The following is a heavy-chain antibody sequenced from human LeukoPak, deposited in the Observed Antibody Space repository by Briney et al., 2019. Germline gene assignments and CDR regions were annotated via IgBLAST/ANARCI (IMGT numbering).Heavy chain of an antibody. D-gene: IGHD2-8*01. CDR3: ASFGSNDYYYGLDV. CDR1: GGSISTHF. J-gene: IGHJ6*02. CDR2: IYFSGTT. V-gene: IGHV4-4*08. Sequence: SETLSLTCTVSGGSISTHFWSWLRQPPGKGLECIGYIYFSGTTHYNPSLKSRATMSLDTSKNQFSLNLSSVTAADTAVYYCASFGSNDYYYGLDVWGQGTTVTVSS.